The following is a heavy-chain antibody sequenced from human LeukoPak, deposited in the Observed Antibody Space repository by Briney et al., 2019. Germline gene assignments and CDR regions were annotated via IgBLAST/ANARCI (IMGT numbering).Heavy chain of an antibody. CDR2: IRSKANSYAT. CDR1: GFTFSGSA. D-gene: IGHD1-26*01. CDR3: TRMGSGRSVDY. Sequence: GGSLKLSCAASGFTFSGSAIHWVRQASGKGLEWVGRIRSKANSYATEYAASVKGRFTISRDDPEKTAYLQMNSLKYEDTAVYYCTRMGSGRSVDYWGQGTLVTVSS. J-gene: IGHJ4*02. V-gene: IGHV3-73*01.